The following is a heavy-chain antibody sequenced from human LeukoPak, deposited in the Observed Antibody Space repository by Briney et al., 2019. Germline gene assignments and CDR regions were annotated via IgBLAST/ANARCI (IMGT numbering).Heavy chain of an antibody. V-gene: IGHV3-7*01. D-gene: IGHD3-22*01. CDR1: GFTFSNYW. CDR2: IKGEGER. CDR3: ARDYLDSSGAHYDY. J-gene: IGHJ4*02. Sequence: PGGSLRLSCAASGFTFSNYWMSWVRQAPGKGLECVANIKGEGERRYVDSVKGRFTISRDNAKNSLYLQMNSLRVEDTAMYYCARDYLDSSGAHYDYWGQGTLVTVSS.